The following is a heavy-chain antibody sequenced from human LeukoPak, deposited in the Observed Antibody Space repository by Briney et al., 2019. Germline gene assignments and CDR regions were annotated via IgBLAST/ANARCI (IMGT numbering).Heavy chain of an antibody. D-gene: IGHD3-3*01. J-gene: IGHJ4*02. V-gene: IGHV4-34*01. CDR2: INLSGNT. Sequence: PSETLSLTCAVYGGSFSGSYWSWVRQPPGKGLEWIGEINLSGNTNYNPSLKSRVTISIDTSKNQLSLKVNSVTAADTAVYYCARKYYDFWSSYYTWFDYWGQGTLVTVSS. CDR3: ARKYYDFWSSYYTWFDY. CDR1: GGSFSGSY.